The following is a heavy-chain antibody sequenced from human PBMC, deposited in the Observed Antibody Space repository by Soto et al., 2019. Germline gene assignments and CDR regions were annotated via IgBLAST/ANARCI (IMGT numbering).Heavy chain of an antibody. CDR1: GYTFTTYD. V-gene: IGHV1-8*01. J-gene: IGHJ6*02. CDR3: ARERKFDFWRKGLDV. Sequence: VASVKVSCKASGYTFTTYDINWVRQAPGQGLEWLGWMDPNSGSTGYAQNFQGRITMTRNISRNTAHMELSSLQSEDTAVYYCARERKFDFWRKGLDVWGQGTTLTVSS. D-gene: IGHD3-3*01. CDR2: MDPNSGST.